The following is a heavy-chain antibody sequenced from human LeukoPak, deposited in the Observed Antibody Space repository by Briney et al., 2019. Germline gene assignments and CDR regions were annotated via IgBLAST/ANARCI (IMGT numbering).Heavy chain of an antibody. CDR3: ARNVGWYSHDS. Sequence: SETLSLTCTVSGDSLSSHYWSWIRQPPGKGLEWIGYIYGSGSTHYDPSLRSRVTISEDTSRSQFSLKLTSVTAADTAVYYCARNVGWYSHDSWGQGTLVTVSS. D-gene: IGHD6-19*01. V-gene: IGHV4-59*08. CDR1: GDSLSSHY. CDR2: IYGSGST. J-gene: IGHJ4*02.